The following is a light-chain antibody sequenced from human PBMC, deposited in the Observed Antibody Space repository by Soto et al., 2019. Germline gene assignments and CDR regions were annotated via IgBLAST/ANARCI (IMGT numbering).Light chain of an antibody. CDR3: QQYGDSPQT. V-gene: IGKV3-20*01. CDR2: DAS. CDR1: QTVRNNY. Sequence: EIVLTQSPGTLSLSPGERATLSCRASQTVRNNYLAWYQQKPGQAPRLLIYDASSRATGIPDRFYGSGSGTDFTLTIYRLEPEDFEVYYCQQYGDSPQTFGQGTKVDIK. J-gene: IGKJ1*01.